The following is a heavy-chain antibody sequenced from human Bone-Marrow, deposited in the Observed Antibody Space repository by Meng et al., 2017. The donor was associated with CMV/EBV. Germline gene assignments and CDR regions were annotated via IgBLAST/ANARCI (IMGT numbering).Heavy chain of an antibody. J-gene: IGHJ3*02. Sequence: GGSLRLSCAASGFTFSSYWMSWVRQAPGKGLEWVANIKQDGSENYYVDSVKGRFTISRDNAKNSLYLQMNSLRAEDTAVYYCARLWPDPQWELVIDAFDIWGQGTMVTVSS. CDR2: IKQDGSEN. CDR3: ARLWPDPQWELVIDAFDI. D-gene: IGHD1-26*01. V-gene: IGHV3-7*01. CDR1: GFTFSSYW.